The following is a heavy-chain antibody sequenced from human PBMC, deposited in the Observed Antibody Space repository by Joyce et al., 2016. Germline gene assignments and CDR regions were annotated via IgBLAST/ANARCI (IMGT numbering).Heavy chain of an antibody. CDR3: ARQVQSRTKDAFEI. V-gene: IGHV5-51*01. Sequence: EVQLVQSGAEVKKPGESLKISCKASGYIFTYYWIGWVRQMPGKGLEWMGIHYQGDSDSRYCVSFHGHVTISAEKSISTAYVQWSSLKASDTAMYYCARQVQSRTKDAFEIWGHGTMVTVSS. CDR1: GYIFTYYW. CDR2: HYQGDSDS. J-gene: IGHJ3*02.